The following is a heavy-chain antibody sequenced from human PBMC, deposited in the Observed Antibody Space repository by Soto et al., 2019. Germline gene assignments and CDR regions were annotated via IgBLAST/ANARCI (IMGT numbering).Heavy chain of an antibody. J-gene: IGHJ4*02. CDR2: ISGSGGST. CDR1: GFTFSSYA. D-gene: IGHD3-10*01. Sequence: PGGSLRLSCAASGFTFSSYAMSWVRQAPGKGLEWVSAISGSGGSTYYADSVKGRFTISRDNSKNTLYLQMNSLGAEDTAVYYCAKDLGFGELWLGLNWGQGTLVTVSS. CDR3: AKDLGFGELWLGLN. V-gene: IGHV3-23*01.